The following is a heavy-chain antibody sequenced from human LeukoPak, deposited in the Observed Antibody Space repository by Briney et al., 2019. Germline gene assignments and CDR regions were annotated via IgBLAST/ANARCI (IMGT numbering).Heavy chain of an antibody. J-gene: IGHJ4*02. CDR1: GFTFSTYW. D-gene: IGHD5-18*01. Sequence: PGGSLRLSCAASGFTFSTYWMNWVRQPPGKGLVWVSRISSDGSSTIYADSVKGRFTMSRDNAKNTLYLQMNSLRADDTAVYYCARYTYGYPSDYWGQGTLVTVSS. CDR2: ISSDGSST. V-gene: IGHV3-74*01. CDR3: ARYTYGYPSDY.